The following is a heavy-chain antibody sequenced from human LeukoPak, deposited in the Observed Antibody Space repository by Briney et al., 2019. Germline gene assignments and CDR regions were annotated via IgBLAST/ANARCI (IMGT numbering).Heavy chain of an antibody. J-gene: IGHJ4*02. D-gene: IGHD3-9*01. V-gene: IGHV3-30-3*01. CDR1: GFTFSSYA. Sequence: GGSLRLSCAASGFTFSSYAMHWVRQAPGKGLEWVAVISYDGSNKYYADSVKGRFTISRDNSKNTLYLQMNSLRAEDTAVYYCARALGVLRYFDWSLEYFDYWGQGTLVTVAS. CDR3: ARALGVLRYFDWSLEYFDY. CDR2: ISYDGSNK.